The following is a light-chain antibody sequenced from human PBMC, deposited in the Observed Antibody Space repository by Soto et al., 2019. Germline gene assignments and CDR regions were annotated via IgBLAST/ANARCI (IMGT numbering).Light chain of an antibody. CDR3: NSYAGSNIYV. CDR2: EVN. Sequence: QSALTQPPSASGSPGQSVTISCTGTSSDVGGYNFVSWYQHHPGKAPKLIINEVNKRPSGVPNRFSGSKSGNTASLTVSGLQAEDEADYYCNSYAGSNIYVFGTGTKLTVL. V-gene: IGLV2-8*01. CDR1: SSDVGGYNF. J-gene: IGLJ1*01.